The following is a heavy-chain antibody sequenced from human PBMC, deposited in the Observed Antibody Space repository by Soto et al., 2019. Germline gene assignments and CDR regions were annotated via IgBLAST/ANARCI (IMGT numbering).Heavy chain of an antibody. CDR3: ARLGPYSGSYYWFDP. CDR2: ISAYNGNT. CDR1: GYTFTSYG. J-gene: IGHJ5*02. Sequence: ASVKVSCKASGYTFTSYGISWARQAPGQGLEWMGWISAYNGNTNYAQKLQGRVTMTTDTSTSTAYMELRSLRSDDTAVYYCARLGPYSGSYYWFDPWGQGTLVTVSS. V-gene: IGHV1-18*01. D-gene: IGHD1-26*01.